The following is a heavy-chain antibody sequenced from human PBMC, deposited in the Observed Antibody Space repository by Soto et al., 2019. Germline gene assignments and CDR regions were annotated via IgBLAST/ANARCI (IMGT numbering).Heavy chain of an antibody. Sequence: GGSLRLSCAASGFTFSNYDMHWVRQAPGKGLEWVAVIWYDGSNKYYADSVKGRFTISRDNSKNTLYLQMNSLRAEDTAVYYCAREDYGDSHDYWGQGTLVTVSS. D-gene: IGHD4-17*01. CDR2: IWYDGSNK. CDR3: AREDYGDSHDY. V-gene: IGHV3-33*01. CDR1: GFTFSNYD. J-gene: IGHJ4*02.